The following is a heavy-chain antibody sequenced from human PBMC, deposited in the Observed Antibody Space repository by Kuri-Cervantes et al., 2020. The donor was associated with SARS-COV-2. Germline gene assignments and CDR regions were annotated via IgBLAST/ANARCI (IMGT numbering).Heavy chain of an antibody. Sequence: ASVKVSCKASGYTFTRYGIPRVRQAPGQGLERMGWISAYNGNTNYAQKLQGRVTINTDTSTSTAYMELRSLRSDDTAVYYCARGFIAAAGTDNWFDPWGQGTLVTVSS. CDR3: ARGFIAAAGTDNWFDP. V-gene: IGHV1-18*01. CDR2: ISAYNGNT. D-gene: IGHD6-13*01. CDR1: GYTFTRYG. J-gene: IGHJ5*02.